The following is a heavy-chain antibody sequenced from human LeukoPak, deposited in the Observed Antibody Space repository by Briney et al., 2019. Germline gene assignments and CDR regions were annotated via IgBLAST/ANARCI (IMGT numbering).Heavy chain of an antibody. V-gene: IGHV4-30-2*06. CDR2: IYHSGST. J-gene: IGHJ4*02. CDR1: GGSISSGGYS. D-gene: IGHD3-9*01. Sequence: SETLSLTCAVSGGSISSGGYSWSWIRQSPGKGLEWIGYIYHSGSTYYNPSLKSRVTISVDRSKNQFSLKLSSVTAADTAVYYCARSFNYDTPFDYWGQGTLVTVSS. CDR3: ARSFNYDTPFDY.